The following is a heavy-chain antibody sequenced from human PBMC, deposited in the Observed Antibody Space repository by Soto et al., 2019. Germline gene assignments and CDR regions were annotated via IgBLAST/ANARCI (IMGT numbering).Heavy chain of an antibody. Sequence: QVQLVQSGAEVKKPGSSVKVSCKASGGTFSSYAISWVRQAHGQGLEWMGGIIPIFGTANYAQKLQGRVTITADESTSTDYMELSSLRSEDTAVYYCATYGGEQNYYSYGMDVWGQGTTVTVSS. CDR3: ATYGGEQNYYSYGMDV. V-gene: IGHV1-69*01. CDR1: GGTFSSYA. D-gene: IGHD4-17*01. CDR2: IIPIFGTA. J-gene: IGHJ6*02.